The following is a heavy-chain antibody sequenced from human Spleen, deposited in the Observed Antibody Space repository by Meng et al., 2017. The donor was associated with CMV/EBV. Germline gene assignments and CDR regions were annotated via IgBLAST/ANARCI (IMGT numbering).Heavy chain of an antibody. J-gene: IGHJ4*02. CDR3: ASQTAGVY. V-gene: IGHV4-39*01. Sequence: SLPCSVSGGCISSSNSYWGWIRQPPGQGLEWIGSIYYSGSTYYNPSLKSRVTISVDTSKNQFSLKLSSVTAADTAVYYCASQTAGVYWGQGTLVTVSS. D-gene: IGHD6-25*01. CDR2: IYYSGST. CDR1: GGCISSSNSY.